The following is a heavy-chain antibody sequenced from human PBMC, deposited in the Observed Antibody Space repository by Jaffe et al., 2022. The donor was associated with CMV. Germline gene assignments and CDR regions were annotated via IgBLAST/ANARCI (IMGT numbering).Heavy chain of an antibody. J-gene: IGHJ4*02. CDR1: GFSFSSFG. CDR3: AKDRGSGSYQPFDY. D-gene: IGHD1-26*01. CDR2: ISYDGTYK. Sequence: QVQLVESGGGVVQPGRSLRLSCAASGFSFSSFGMHWVRQAPGKGLECVAVISYDGTYKFYADSVKGRVTISRENSKNTLYLQMNSLRAEDTAVYYCAKDRGSGSYQPFDYWGQGTLVTVSS. V-gene: IGHV3-30*18.